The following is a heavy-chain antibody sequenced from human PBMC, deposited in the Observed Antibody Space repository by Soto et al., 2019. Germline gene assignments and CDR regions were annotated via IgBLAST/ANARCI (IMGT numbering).Heavy chain of an antibody. Sequence: PGGSLRLSCAASGFTFDDYAMHWVRQAPGKGLEWVSGISWNSGSIGYADSVKGRFTISRDNAKNSLYLQMNSLRAEDTALYYCAKDIERYCSSTSCYALFDYWGQGTLVTVSS. CDR2: ISWNSGSI. J-gene: IGHJ4*02. CDR1: GFTFDDYA. CDR3: AKDIERYCSSTSCYALFDY. D-gene: IGHD2-2*01. V-gene: IGHV3-9*01.